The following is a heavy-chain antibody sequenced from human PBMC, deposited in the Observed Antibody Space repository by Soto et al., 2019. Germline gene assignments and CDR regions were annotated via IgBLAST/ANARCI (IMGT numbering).Heavy chain of an antibody. D-gene: IGHD1-26*01. J-gene: IGHJ4*02. Sequence: GGSLRLSCAASGITFSSYAMSWVRQAPGRGLEWLSAVTGSGYTTYYADSVKGRFTISRDNSKNTLYLQMNSLRGEDTGVYYCAKDQHPYSGSFFGDFDSWGQGTLVTVSS. CDR3: AKDQHPYSGSFFGDFDS. CDR2: VTGSGYTT. V-gene: IGHV3-23*01. CDR1: GITFSSYA.